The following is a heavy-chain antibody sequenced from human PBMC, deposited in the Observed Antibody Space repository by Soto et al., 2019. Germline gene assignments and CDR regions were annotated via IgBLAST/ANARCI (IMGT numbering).Heavy chain of an antibody. Sequence: GGSLRLSCAASGFTFSSYGMHWVRQAPGKGLEWVAVISYDGSNKYYADSVKGRFTISRDNSKNKMYPQMNSLRAEDTAVYYCAKGESDFWSGYQSYMDVWGKGTTVTVSS. CDR3: AKGESDFWSGYQSYMDV. J-gene: IGHJ6*03. V-gene: IGHV3-30*18. D-gene: IGHD3-3*01. CDR2: ISYDGSNK. CDR1: GFTFSSYG.